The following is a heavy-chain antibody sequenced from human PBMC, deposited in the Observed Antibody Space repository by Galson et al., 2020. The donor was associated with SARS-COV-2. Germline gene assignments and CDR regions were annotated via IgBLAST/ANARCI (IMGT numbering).Heavy chain of an antibody. D-gene: IGHD3-16*01. Sequence: SETLSLTCAVYGGSFSGYYWSWIRQPPGKGLEWIGEIKHSGSTNYNPSLKSRVTISVDTSKNQFSLKLSSVTAADTAVYYCARSSLMGYYFDYWGQGTLVTVSS. CDR1: GGSFSGYY. CDR2: IKHSGST. CDR3: ARSSLMGYYFDY. V-gene: IGHV4-34*01. J-gene: IGHJ4*02.